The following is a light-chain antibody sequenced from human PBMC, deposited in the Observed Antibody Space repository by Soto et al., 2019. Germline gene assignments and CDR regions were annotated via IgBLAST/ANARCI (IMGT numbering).Light chain of an antibody. J-gene: IGLJ2*01. CDR1: SSDVGAYNF. CDR3: AVWDDNLSGVV. V-gene: IGLV2-14*01. CDR2: EVS. Sequence: QSALTQPASVSGSPGQSITISCTGTSSDVGAYNFVSWYQQFPGKAPKLMIYEVSNRPSGVSDRFSGSKSGTSASLAVSGLRSEDEADYYCAVWDDNLSGVVFGGGIKLTVL.